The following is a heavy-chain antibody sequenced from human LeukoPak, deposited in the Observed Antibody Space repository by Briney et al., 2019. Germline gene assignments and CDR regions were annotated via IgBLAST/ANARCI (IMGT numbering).Heavy chain of an antibody. Sequence: WASVKVSCKASGYTFTSYYMHWVRQAPGQGLEWMGIINPSGGSTSHPQKFQGRVTMTRDTSTSTVYMELSSLRSGDTAVYYCATPGKEYSSGPHDAFDIWGQGIMVTVSS. D-gene: IGHD6-19*01. CDR1: GYTFTSYY. J-gene: IGHJ3*02. CDR3: ATPGKEYSSGPHDAFDI. V-gene: IGHV1-46*01. CDR2: INPSGGST.